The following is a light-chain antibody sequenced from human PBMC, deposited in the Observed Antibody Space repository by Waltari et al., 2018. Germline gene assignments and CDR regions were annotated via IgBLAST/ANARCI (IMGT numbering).Light chain of an antibody. CDR3: QSYDSSLRGFYV. CDR1: RSNIREGYC. CDR2: DNT. J-gene: IGLJ1*01. Sequence: QSVLTQPPSLSGAPGQRVTISCTGSRSNIREGYCLQLYQQFPGTAPKLLIYDNTNRPSGVPARFSGSKSGTSASLAITGLQAEDEADYYCQSYDSSLRGFYVFGTGTAVTV. V-gene: IGLV1-40*01.